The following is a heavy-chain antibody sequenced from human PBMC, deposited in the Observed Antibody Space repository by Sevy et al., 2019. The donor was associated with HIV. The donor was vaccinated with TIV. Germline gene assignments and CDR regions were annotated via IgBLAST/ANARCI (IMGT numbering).Heavy chain of an antibody. CDR2: IRYDGINK. Sequence: GGSLRLSCAASGFRFNNFGMYWVRQAPGKGLEGVAFIRYDGINKYYVDSVKGRRTISRDNSKDTLYLEMKSLRLEDKAIDYCAKGGSGGIDQYGMDVWGQGTTVTVSS. V-gene: IGHV3-30*02. CDR3: AKGGSGGIDQYGMDV. CDR1: GFRFNNFG. D-gene: IGHD6-25*01. J-gene: IGHJ6*02.